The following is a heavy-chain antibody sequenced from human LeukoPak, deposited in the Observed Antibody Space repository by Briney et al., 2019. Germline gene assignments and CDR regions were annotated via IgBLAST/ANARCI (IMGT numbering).Heavy chain of an antibody. V-gene: IGHV1-18*01. J-gene: IGHJ4*02. Sequence: ASVKVSCKASGYTFTSYGISWVRQAPGQGLEWMGWISAYNGNTNYAQKLQGRVTMTTDTSTSTAYMELRSLRSDDTAVYYCVRDLSSFYYDSSGYYYWGQGTLVTVSS. D-gene: IGHD3-22*01. CDR3: VRDLSSFYYDSSGYYY. CDR1: GYTFTSYG. CDR2: ISAYNGNT.